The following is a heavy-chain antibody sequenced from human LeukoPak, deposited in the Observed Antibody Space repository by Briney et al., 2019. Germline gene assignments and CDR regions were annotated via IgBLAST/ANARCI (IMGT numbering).Heavy chain of an antibody. CDR3: ARAAGEAGDY. CDR1: GYTFTGYY. D-gene: IGHD6-13*01. J-gene: IGHJ4*02. CDR2: INPNSGGT. V-gene: IGHV1-2*02. Sequence: ASVKVSCKASGYTFTGYYMHWVRQAPGQGLEWMGWINPNSGGTKYAQKFQGRVTMTRDTSISTVYMELSRLRSDDTAVYYCARAAGEAGDYWGQGTLVTVSS.